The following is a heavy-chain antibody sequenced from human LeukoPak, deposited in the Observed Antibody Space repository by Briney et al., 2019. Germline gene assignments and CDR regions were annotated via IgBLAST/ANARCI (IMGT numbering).Heavy chain of an antibody. J-gene: IGHJ6*03. CDR2: ISGSGGST. D-gene: IGHD2-2*01. Sequence: GGSLRLSCAASGFTFSSYAMSWVRQAPGKGLEWVSAISGSGGSTYYADSVKGRFTISRDNSKNTLYLQMNTLRPEDTAVYSWAKRGLPGALGHRDLWAKGTTVPLPS. CDR3: AKRGLPGALGHRDL. V-gene: IGHV3-23*01. CDR1: GFTFSSYA.